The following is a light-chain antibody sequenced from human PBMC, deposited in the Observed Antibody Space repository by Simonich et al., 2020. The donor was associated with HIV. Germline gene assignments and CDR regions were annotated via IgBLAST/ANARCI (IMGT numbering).Light chain of an antibody. CDR2: GAS. Sequence: DIQMTQSPSSLPASVGDRVTITCQASQDITNYLNWYQQKPGKAPKLLIYGASNLETGVPSRFNGTGCGTDFTFTINSLQPEDIATYYCQQYDNLPLTFGPGTKVDIK. J-gene: IGKJ3*01. CDR3: QQYDNLPLT. CDR1: QDITNY. V-gene: IGKV1-33*01.